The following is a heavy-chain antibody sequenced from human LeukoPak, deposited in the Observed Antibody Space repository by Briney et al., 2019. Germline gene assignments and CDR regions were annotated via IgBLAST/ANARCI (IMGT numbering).Heavy chain of an antibody. D-gene: IGHD6-13*01. V-gene: IGHV1-69*13. CDR2: IIPIFGTA. CDR3: ASSSWTHFGYYYYMDV. CDR1: GYTFTIYG. J-gene: IGHJ6*03. Sequence: SVKVSCKASGYTFTIYGISWVRQAPGQGLEWMGGIIPIFGTANYAQKFQGRVTITADESTSTAYMELSSLRSEDTAVYYCASSSWTHFGYYYYMDVWGKGTTITISS.